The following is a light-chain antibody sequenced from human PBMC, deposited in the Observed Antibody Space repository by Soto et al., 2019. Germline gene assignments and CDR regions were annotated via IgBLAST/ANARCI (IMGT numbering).Light chain of an antibody. J-gene: IGKJ1*01. CDR2: DAS. Sequence: EIVMTQSPATLSVSPGERATLSCRASQSVSSNLAWYQQKPGQAPRLLIYDASNRATGIPARFSVSGSGTDFTLTISSLEPEDFAVYYCQQRSNWPRSFGQGTKVDIK. CDR3: QQRSNWPRS. V-gene: IGKV3-11*01. CDR1: QSVSSN.